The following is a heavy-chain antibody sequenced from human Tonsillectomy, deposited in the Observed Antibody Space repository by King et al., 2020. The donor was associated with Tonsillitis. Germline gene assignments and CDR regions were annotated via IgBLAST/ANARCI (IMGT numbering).Heavy chain of an antibody. D-gene: IGHD3-10*01. CDR2: ISSSSSYI. J-gene: IGHJ4*02. CDR1: GFTFSSYS. V-gene: IGHV3-21*01. CDR3: ASGEGWFGDTDGGVY. Sequence: VQLVESGGGLVKPGGSLRLSCAASGFTFSSYSMNWVRQAPGKGLEWVSSISSSSSYIYYADSVKGRFTISRDNAKNSLYLQMNSLRAEDTAVYYCASGEGWFGDTDGGVYWGQGTLVTVSS.